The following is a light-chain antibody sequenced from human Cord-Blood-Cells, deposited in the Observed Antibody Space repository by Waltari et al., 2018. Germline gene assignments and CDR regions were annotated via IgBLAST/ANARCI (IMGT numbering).Light chain of an antibody. J-gene: IGLJ3*02. CDR1: SSGVGRYNH. V-gene: IGLV2-23*01. CDR3: CSYAGSSTWV. Sequence: ALTHTASVSGSPGPSITNYCTATSSGVGRYNHVPLHQQHPGKAPKRMIYEGSKRPSGVSNRFSGSKSGNTASLTPAGLQAEDEADYYCCSYAGSSTWVFGGGTKLTGL. CDR2: EGS.